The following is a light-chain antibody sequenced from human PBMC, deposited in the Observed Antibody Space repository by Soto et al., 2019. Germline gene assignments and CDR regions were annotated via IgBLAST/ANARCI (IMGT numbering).Light chain of an antibody. CDR3: QQRSNWPPP. J-gene: IGKJ4*01. Sequence: EIVLTQSPATLSLSPGERATLPCRASQSVSTYLAWYQQKLGQAPRLLIYDASKRATGIPARFSGSGSGTDFTLTISSLEPEDFAVYYCQQRSNWPPPFGGGTKVEIK. CDR1: QSVSTY. V-gene: IGKV3-11*01. CDR2: DAS.